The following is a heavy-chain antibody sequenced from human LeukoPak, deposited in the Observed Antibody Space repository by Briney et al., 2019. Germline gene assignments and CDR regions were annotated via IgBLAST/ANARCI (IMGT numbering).Heavy chain of an antibody. CDR1: GGSISSGGYS. CDR2: IYYSGST. D-gene: IGHD1-14*01. V-gene: IGHV4-61*08. CDR3: AGTNNPYYFDF. Sequence: SETLSLTCAVSGGSISSGGYSWSRIPQSPGKELEWIGHIYYSGSTNYNPSLKSRVTISVDSSKNPFSLKLSSVTAADTALYYCAGTNNPYYFDFWGQGPLVTVSS. J-gene: IGHJ4*02.